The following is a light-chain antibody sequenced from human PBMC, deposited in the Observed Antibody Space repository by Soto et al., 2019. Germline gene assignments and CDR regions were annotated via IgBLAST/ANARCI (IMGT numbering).Light chain of an antibody. Sequence: QSALTQPASVSGSPGRSITISCTGTSSDVGNYDLVSWYQQHPGKAPKLMIYEGSKRPSGVSNRFSGSKSGNTASLTISGLQAEDEADYYCCSYAGSSTFVVFGGGTKLTVL. CDR1: SSDVGNYDL. CDR2: EGS. J-gene: IGLJ2*01. V-gene: IGLV2-23*03. CDR3: CSYAGSSTFVV.